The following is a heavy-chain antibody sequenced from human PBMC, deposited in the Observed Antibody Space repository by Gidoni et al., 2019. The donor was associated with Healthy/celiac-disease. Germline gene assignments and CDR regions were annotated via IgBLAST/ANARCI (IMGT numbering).Heavy chain of an antibody. Sequence: QVQLVESVGGVVQPGRSLRLSCAAPGFTFSSYGMHWVRQAPGKGLEWVAVISYDGSNKYYADSVKGRFTISRDNSKNTLYLQMNSLRAEDTAVYYCVSSYYDFWSGYRYNWFDPWGQGTLVTVSS. V-gene: IGHV3-30*03. CDR2: ISYDGSNK. J-gene: IGHJ5*02. CDR1: GFTFSSYG. D-gene: IGHD3-3*01. CDR3: VSSYYDFWSGYRYNWFDP.